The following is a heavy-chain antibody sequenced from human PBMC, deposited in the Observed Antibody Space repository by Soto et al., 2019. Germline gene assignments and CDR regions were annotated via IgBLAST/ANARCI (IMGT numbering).Heavy chain of an antibody. Sequence: SETLSLTCSVSGDSISNSRFYWAWIRQPPGEGLEWIGSIYHTGNAYYNPSLKSRVTIFVDTSKNQFSLKLSSVTAADTAVYYCARGSGSPFWYFDYWGQGTLVTAPQ. CDR1: GDSISNSRFY. V-gene: IGHV4-39*07. D-gene: IGHD3-3*01. CDR2: IYHTGNA. J-gene: IGHJ4*02. CDR3: ARGSGSPFWYFDY.